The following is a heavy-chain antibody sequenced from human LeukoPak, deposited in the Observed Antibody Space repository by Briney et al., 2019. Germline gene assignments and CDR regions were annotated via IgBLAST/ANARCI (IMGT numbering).Heavy chain of an antibody. CDR3: ARRSAAKDAFDI. CDR1: GFTFSNYW. V-gene: IGHV3-74*01. Sequence: GGSLRLSCAASGFTFSNYWMHWVRQAPGKGLVWVSRINSDGSSTSYADSVKGRSTISRDNAKNTLYLQVNSLRAEDTAVYYCARRSAAKDAFDIWGQGTMVTVSS. J-gene: IGHJ3*02. CDR2: INSDGSST. D-gene: IGHD6-25*01.